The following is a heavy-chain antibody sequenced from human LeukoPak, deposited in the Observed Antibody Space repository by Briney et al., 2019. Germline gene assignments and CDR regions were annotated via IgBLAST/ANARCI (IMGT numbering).Heavy chain of an antibody. CDR2: IYTSGST. V-gene: IGHV4-61*02. Sequence: SETLSLTCTASGGSISSGSYYWSWIRQPAGKGLEWIGRIYTSGSTNYNPSLKSRVTISVDTSKNQFSLKLSSVTAADTAVYYCARQNGGGSGWNYYYYYMDVWGKGTTVTISS. J-gene: IGHJ6*03. CDR1: GGSISSGSYY. D-gene: IGHD6-19*01. CDR3: ARQNGGGSGWNYYYYYMDV.